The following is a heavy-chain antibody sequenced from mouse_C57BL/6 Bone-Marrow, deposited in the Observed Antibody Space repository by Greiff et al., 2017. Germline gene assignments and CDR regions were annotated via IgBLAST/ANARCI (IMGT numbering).Heavy chain of an antibody. CDR1: GYTFTSYG. CDR2: IYPRSGNT. V-gene: IGHV1-81*01. J-gene: IGHJ1*03. D-gene: IGHD1-1*01. CDR3: ARHFYSYGSSHWYFDV. Sequence: VQLQQSGAELARPGASVKLSCKASGYTFTSYGISWVKQRTGQGLEWIGEIYPRSGNTYYNEKFKGKATLTADKSSSTAYMELRSLTSEDSAVYFCARHFYSYGSSHWYFDVWGTGTTVTVSS.